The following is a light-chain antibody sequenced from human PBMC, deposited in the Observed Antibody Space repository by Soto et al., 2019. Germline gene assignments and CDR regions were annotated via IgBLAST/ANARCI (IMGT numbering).Light chain of an antibody. CDR1: QTVSNNY. CDR2: GTS. V-gene: IGKV3-20*01. CDR3: QQYGSSPWT. Sequence: EIVLKQSPATLSLSPGERATLSCRASQTVSNNYLAWYQQKPGQAPRLLIYGTSNRATGIPDRFSGSGSGTDFTLTISRLEPEDFVIYYCQQYGSSPWTFGQGTKVDVK. J-gene: IGKJ1*01.